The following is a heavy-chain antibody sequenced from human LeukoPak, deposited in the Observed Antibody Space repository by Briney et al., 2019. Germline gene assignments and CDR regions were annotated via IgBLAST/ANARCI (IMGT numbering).Heavy chain of an antibody. CDR3: KWLFDAFDI. CDR1: GFTFSSYG. Sequence: GGSLRLSCAASGFTFSSYGMHWVRQAPGKGLEWVAVIWYDGSNKYYADSVKGRFTISRDNSKNTLYLQMNSLRAEDTAVYYCKWLFDAFDIWGQGTMVTVSS. J-gene: IGHJ3*02. CDR2: IWYDGSNK. V-gene: IGHV3-33*01. D-gene: IGHD3-22*01.